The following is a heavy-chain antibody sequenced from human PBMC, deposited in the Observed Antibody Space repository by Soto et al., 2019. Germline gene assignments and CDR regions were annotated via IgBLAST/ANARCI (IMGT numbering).Heavy chain of an antibody. D-gene: IGHD3-16*01. Sequence: SETLSLTCTVSVGSISSSSYYWGWIRQPPGKGLEWIGSIYYSGSTYYNPSLKSRVTLSVDTSKNQFSLRLSSVTAADTGVYYCARHGHWAPFDGWGQGTLVTVSS. CDR1: VGSISSSSYY. J-gene: IGHJ4*02. CDR2: IYYSGST. CDR3: ARHGHWAPFDG. V-gene: IGHV4-39*01.